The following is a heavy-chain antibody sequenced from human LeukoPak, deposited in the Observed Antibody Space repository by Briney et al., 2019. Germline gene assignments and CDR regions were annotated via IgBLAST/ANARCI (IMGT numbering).Heavy chain of an antibody. CDR1: GFTFSDYY. CDR2: ISSSGSTI. D-gene: IGHD2-2*01. J-gene: IGHJ6*02. V-gene: IGHV3-11*01. CDR3: ARDVVAYCSSTSCSASYYYYGMDV. Sequence: GGSLRLSCAASGFTFSDYYISWIRQAPGKGLEWVSYISSSGSTIYYADSVKGRFTISRDNAKNSLYLQMNSLRAEDTAVYYCARDVVAYCSSTSCSASYYYYGMDVWGQGTTVTVSS.